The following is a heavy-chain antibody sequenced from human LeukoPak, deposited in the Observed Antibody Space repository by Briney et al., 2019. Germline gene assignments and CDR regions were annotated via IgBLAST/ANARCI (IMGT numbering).Heavy chain of an antibody. CDR3: AREKGNSYGYDY. V-gene: IGHV4-59*01. CDR1: GGSISSFY. J-gene: IGHJ4*02. Sequence: SETLSLTCAVSGGSISSFYWTWIRQPLGKGLEWIGYIYYSGSTNYNPSLKSRVTISVDTSVNQFSLKLSSVTAADTAVYYCAREKGNSYGYDYWGQGTLVTVSS. D-gene: IGHD5-18*01. CDR2: IYYSGST.